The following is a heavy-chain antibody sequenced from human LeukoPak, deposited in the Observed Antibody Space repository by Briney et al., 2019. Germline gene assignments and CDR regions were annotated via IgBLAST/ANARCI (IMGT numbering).Heavy chain of an antibody. Sequence: ASVKVSCKASGYTFTGYYMHWVRQAPGQGLEWMGWINPNSGGTNYAQKLQGRVTMTTDTSTSTAYMELRSLRSDDTAVYYCARDPAGTSAFDIWGQGTMVTVSS. V-gene: IGHV1-2*02. CDR2: INPNSGGT. J-gene: IGHJ3*02. D-gene: IGHD6-19*01. CDR1: GYTFTGYY. CDR3: ARDPAGTSAFDI.